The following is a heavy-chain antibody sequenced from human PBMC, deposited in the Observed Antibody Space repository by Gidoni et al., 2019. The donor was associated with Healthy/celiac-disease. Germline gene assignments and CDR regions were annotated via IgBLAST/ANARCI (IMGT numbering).Heavy chain of an antibody. CDR1: GFTFRSYA. CDR2: IRGSGGST. CDR3: AKVLGHGVYYYGMDV. J-gene: IGHJ6*02. Sequence: EVQLLESGGGLVQPGGSLRLSCAASGFTFRSYAMSWVRQAPGKGLEWVSAIRGSGGSTYYADSVKGRFTISRDNSKNTLYLQMNSLRAEDTAVYYCAKVLGHGVYYYGMDVWGQGTTVTVSS. V-gene: IGHV3-23*01. D-gene: IGHD3-10*01.